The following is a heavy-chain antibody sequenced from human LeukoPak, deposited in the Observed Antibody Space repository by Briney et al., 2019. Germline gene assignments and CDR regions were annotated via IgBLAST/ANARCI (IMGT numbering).Heavy chain of an antibody. CDR2: IYPGDSDT. V-gene: IGHV5-51*01. D-gene: IGHD2-21*02. CDR1: GYSFTSYW. J-gene: IGHJ3*02. Sequence: GESLKISCKGSGYSFTSYWIGWVRQMPGKGLEWMGIIYPGDSDTRYSPSFQGQVTISADKSINTAYLQWSSLKAPDTAMYYCARPDCGGDCYSPINAFDIWGQGTMVTVSS. CDR3: ARPDCGGDCYSPINAFDI.